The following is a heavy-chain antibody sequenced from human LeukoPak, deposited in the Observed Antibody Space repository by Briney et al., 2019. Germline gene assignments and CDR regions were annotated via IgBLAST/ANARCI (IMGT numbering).Heavy chain of an antibody. CDR2: ISSSSSYI. Sequence: PGGSLRLSCAASGFTFSSYSMNWVRQAPGKGLEWVSSISSSSSYIYYADSVKGRFTISRDNAKNSLYLQMNSLRAEDTAVYYCARGRGFTMVRGVYLGYWGQGTLVTVSS. J-gene: IGHJ4*02. CDR1: GFTFSSYS. CDR3: ARGRGFTMVRGVYLGY. D-gene: IGHD3-10*01. V-gene: IGHV3-21*01.